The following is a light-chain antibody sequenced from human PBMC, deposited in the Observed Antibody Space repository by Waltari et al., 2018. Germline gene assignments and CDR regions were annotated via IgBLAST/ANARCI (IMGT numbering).Light chain of an antibody. CDR1: QSVGGT. CDR2: GAS. J-gene: IGKJ1*01. Sequence: EIVLTQSPGTLSLSPGERATLSCWASQSVGGTLAWYQQKPGQAPRLLIYGASSRATGIPDRFSGSGSGTVFSLSISRLEPEDFAVYYCRHYVRLPVTFGQGTKVEIK. CDR3: RHYVRLPVT. V-gene: IGKV3-20*01.